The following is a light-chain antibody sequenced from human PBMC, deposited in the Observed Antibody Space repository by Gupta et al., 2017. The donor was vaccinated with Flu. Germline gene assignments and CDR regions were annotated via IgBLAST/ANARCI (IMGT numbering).Light chain of an antibody. CDR3: SSYTSGSTFYV. J-gene: IGLJ1*01. CDR1: SSDVGRSDS. CDR2: DVT. Sequence: QSALTQPASVSGSPGQSFTISCTGTSSDVGRSDSVSWYQQHPDKAPNLIIYDVTKRPSGVSSRFSGSKSGNTASLTISGLQAEDETHYYCSSYTSGSTFYVFGTGTKVTVL. V-gene: IGLV2-14*03.